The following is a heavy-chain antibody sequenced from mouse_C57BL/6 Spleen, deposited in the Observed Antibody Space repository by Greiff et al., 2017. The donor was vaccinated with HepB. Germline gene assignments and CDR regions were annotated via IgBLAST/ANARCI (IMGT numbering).Heavy chain of an antibody. J-gene: IGHJ2*01. CDR1: GFTFSSYT. V-gene: IGHV5-9*01. Sequence: EVKLVESGGGLVKPGGSLKLSCAASGFTFSSYTMSWVRQTPEKRLEWVATISGGGGNTYYPDSVKGRFTISRDNAKNTLYLQMSSLRSEDTALYYRAKHLQRGSFDYWGQGTTLTVSS. CDR2: ISGGGGNT. CDR3: AKHLQRGSFDY.